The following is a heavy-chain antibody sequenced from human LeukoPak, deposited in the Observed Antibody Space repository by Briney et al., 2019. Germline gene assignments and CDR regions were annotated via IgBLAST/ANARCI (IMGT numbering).Heavy chain of an antibody. CDR1: GYTFTSYG. CDR2: VSAYNGNT. J-gene: IGHJ4*02. D-gene: IGHD6-25*01. CDR3: GGHDGGSGWPWLGTDY. V-gene: IGHV1-18*01. Sequence: ASVKVSCKASGYTFTSYGISWVRQAPGQGLEWMGWVSAYNGNTNYAQKFQGRVTMTTDTPTSTVYMELRSLRSDDTAVHYCGGHDGGSGWPWLGTDYWGQGTLVTVSS.